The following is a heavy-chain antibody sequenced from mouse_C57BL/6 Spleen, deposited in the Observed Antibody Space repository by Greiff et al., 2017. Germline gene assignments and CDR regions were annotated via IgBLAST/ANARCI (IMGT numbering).Heavy chain of an antibody. CDR1: GFSLTSYG. D-gene: IGHD4-1*01. CDR3: ARNEFNWRYAMDY. CDR2: IWSGGST. V-gene: IGHV2-2*01. J-gene: IGHJ4*01. Sequence: VQRVESGPGLVQPSQSLSITCTVSGFSLTSYGVHWVRQSPGKGLEWLGVIWSGGSTDYNAAFISRLSISKDNSKSQVFFKMNSLQADDTAIYYCARNEFNWRYAMDYWGQGTSVTVSS.